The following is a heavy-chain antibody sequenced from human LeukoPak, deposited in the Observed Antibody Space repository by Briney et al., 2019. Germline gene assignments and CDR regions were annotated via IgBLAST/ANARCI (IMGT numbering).Heavy chain of an antibody. V-gene: IGHV3-30*18. CDR3: PKDKGAYRFHDD. Sequence: GGSLRLSCAASGLTFSSYGMHWVRQAPGKGLEWVAFISSDGRNKYYADSVKGRFIISRDNYKNTLDLQMNSLRPEDTAVYYCPKDKGAYRFHDDWGQGTLVTVSS. CDR1: GLTFSSYG. D-gene: IGHD4-11*01. CDR2: ISSDGRNK. J-gene: IGHJ4*02.